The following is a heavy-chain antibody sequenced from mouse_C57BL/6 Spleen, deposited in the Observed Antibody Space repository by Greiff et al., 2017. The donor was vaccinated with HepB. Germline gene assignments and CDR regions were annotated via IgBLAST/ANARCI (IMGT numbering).Heavy chain of an antibody. CDR2: IYPSDSET. V-gene: IGHV1-61*01. J-gene: IGHJ1*03. D-gene: IGHD5-5*01. CDR3: ARSALPRWYFDV. CDR1: GYTFTSYW. Sequence: VQLQQPGAELVRPGSSVKLSCKASGYTFTSYWMDWVKLRPGQGLEWIGNIYPSDSETHYNQKFKDKATLTVDKSSSTAYMQLSSLTSEDSAVYYCARSALPRWYFDVWGTGTTVTVSS.